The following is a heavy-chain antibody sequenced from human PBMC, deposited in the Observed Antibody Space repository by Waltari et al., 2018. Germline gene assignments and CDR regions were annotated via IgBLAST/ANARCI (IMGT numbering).Heavy chain of an antibody. CDR2: ISYSGST. D-gene: IGHD5-12*01. V-gene: IGHV4-59*08. Sequence: QVQLQESGPGLVTPSETLSLTCTVSGGSISSYYWSWIRQPPGKGLEWIGYISYSGSTNYHPSLKSRVTISVDTSKNQFSLKLSSVSAADTAVYYCARLGRIGASPQTYYCDYWGQGTLVTVSS. J-gene: IGHJ4*02. CDR1: GGSISSYY. CDR3: ARLGRIGASPQTYYCDY.